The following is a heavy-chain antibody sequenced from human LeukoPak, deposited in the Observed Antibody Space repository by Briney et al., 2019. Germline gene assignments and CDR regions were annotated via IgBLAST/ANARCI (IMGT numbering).Heavy chain of an antibody. CDR3: AGGYDITAYYYDAFDI. Sequence: SETLSLTCTVSGGSISSYYWSWIRQPPGKGLEWIGYIYYSGSTNYNPSLKSRVTISVDTSKNQFSLKLSSVTAADTAVYYCAGGYDITAYYYDAFDIWGRGTMVTVSS. CDR1: GGSISSYY. D-gene: IGHD3-22*01. V-gene: IGHV4-59*01. CDR2: IYYSGST. J-gene: IGHJ3*02.